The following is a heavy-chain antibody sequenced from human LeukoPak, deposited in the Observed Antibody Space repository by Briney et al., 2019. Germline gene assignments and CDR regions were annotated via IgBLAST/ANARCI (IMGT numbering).Heavy chain of an antibody. D-gene: IGHD6-19*01. CDR2: IYPGDSDT. CDR1: GYSFTSYW. CDR3: ARQSSSGHDAFDI. V-gene: IGHV5-51*01. J-gene: IGHJ3*02. Sequence: GESLQISCKGSGYSFTSYWIGWVRPMPGKGLEWMGIIYPGDSDTRYSPSFQGQVTISADKSISTAYLQWSSLKASDTAMYYCARQSSSGHDAFDIWGQGTMVTVSS.